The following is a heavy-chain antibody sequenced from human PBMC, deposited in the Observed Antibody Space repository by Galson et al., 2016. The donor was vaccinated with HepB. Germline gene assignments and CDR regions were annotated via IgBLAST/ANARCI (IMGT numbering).Heavy chain of an antibody. CDR3: ARHVGGTGGRFDP. J-gene: IGHJ5*02. Sequence: ETLSLTCTVSFGSIYTYYWSWIRQPPGKGLEWIGYLYYSGSTDYNPSLKSRVTISVDMSKNQFSLRLTSVTAADTAVYYCARHVGGTGGRFDPWGPGMLVTVSS. CDR1: FGSIYTYY. D-gene: IGHD7-27*01. V-gene: IGHV4-59*08. CDR2: LYYSGST.